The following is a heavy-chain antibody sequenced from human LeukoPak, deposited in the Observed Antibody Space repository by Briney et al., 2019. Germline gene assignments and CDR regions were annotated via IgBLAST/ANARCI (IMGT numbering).Heavy chain of an antibody. D-gene: IGHD5-12*01. CDR2: IYSGGST. J-gene: IGHJ4*02. CDR3: ARDGSGYINFDY. CDR1: GFTVSSNY. V-gene: IGHV3-66*01. Sequence: GGSLRLSCAASGFTVSSNYMSWVRQAPGKGLEWVSVIYSGGSTYYADSVKGRFTISRDNSKNTLYLQMNSLRAEDTAVYYCARDGSGYINFDYWGQGTLVTVSS.